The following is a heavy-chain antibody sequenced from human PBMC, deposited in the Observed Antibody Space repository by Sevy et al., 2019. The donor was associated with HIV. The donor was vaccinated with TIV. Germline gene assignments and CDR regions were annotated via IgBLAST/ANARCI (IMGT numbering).Heavy chain of an antibody. J-gene: IGHJ6*02. CDR1: GFTVSSNY. Sequence: GGSLRLSCAASGFTVSSNYMSWVRQAPGKGLEWVSVIYSGGSTYYADSVKDRFSISRDNSKNTLYLQMSSLRAEDTAVYLCAGDSPMATVVNGSHFRLDVRGPGATVTVSS. D-gene: IGHD5-12*01. CDR3: AGDSPMATVVNGSHFRLDV. CDR2: IYSGGST. V-gene: IGHV3-66*01.